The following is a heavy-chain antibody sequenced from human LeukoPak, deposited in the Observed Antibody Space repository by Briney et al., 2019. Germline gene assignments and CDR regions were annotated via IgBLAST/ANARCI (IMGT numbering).Heavy chain of an antibody. Sequence: GGSLRLSCAASTFTFSDYYMSWIRQAPGKGLEWVSHISSSGSFIYYADSVKGRFTISRDNAKNTLYLQMNSLRAEDTAVYYCVRDMGYYDKVWGQGTLVTVSS. D-gene: IGHD3-22*01. CDR1: TFTFSDYY. V-gene: IGHV3-11*04. CDR2: ISSSGSFI. CDR3: VRDMGYYDKV. J-gene: IGHJ4*02.